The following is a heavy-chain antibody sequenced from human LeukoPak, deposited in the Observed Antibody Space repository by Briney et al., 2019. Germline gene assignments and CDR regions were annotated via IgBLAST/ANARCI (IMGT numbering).Heavy chain of an antibody. J-gene: IGHJ4*02. D-gene: IGHD2-15*01. V-gene: IGHV1-46*01. CDR3: ARDIYCSGGSCYSALVGD. Sequence: GASVKVSCKASGGTFSSYYMHWVRQAPGQGLEWMGIINPSGGSTSYAQKFQGRVTMTRDTSTSTVYMELSSLRSEDTAVYYCARDIYCSGGSCYSALVGDWGQGTLVTVSS. CDR1: GGTFSSYY. CDR2: INPSGGST.